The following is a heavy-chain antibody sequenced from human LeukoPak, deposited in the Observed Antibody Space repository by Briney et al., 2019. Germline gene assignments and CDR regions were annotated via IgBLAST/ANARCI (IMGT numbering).Heavy chain of an antibody. CDR3: ARGYSATYGRFDY. V-gene: IGHV4-59*01. CDR1: RGSINSYY. Sequence: SETLSLTCTVSRGSINSYYWSWIRQPPGKGLEWIGYIYYSGTTNYNPSLKSRVTISVDSSKNQFSLKLTSVTAADTAIYYCARGYSATYGRFDYWGQGTLVTVSS. D-gene: IGHD1-26*01. CDR2: IYYSGTT. J-gene: IGHJ4*02.